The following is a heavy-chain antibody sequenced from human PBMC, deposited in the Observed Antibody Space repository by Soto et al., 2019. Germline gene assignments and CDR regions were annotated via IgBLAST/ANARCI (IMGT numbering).Heavy chain of an antibody. Sequence: SETLSLTCTVSGGSISSYYWSWIRQPPGKGLEWIGYIYYSGSTNYNPSLKSRVTISVDTSKNQFSLKLSSVTAADTAVYYCARGTVADYVDYWGQGTLVTVSS. CDR1: GGSISSYY. J-gene: IGHJ4*02. D-gene: IGHD3-10*01. V-gene: IGHV4-59*01. CDR3: ARGTVADYVDY. CDR2: IYYSGST.